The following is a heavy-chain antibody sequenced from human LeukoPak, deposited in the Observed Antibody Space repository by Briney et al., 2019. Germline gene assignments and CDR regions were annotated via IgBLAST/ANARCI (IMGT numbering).Heavy chain of an antibody. Sequence: GGSLRPSCAASGFTFSNAWMSWVRQAPGKGLEWVGRIKSKTDGGTTDYAAPVKGRFTISRDDSKNTLYLQMNSLKTEDTAVYYCTTRDMITFGGAWVFDYWGQGTLVTVSS. V-gene: IGHV3-15*01. CDR3: TTRDMITFGGAWVFDY. CDR2: IKSKTDGGTT. CDR1: GFTFSNAW. D-gene: IGHD3-16*01. J-gene: IGHJ4*02.